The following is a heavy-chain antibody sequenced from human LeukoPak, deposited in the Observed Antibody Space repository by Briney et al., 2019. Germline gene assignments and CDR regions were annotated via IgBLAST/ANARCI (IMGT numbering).Heavy chain of an antibody. V-gene: IGHV4-59*01. CDR3: ARDSFSSWSGNDAFDI. CDR1: GGSFSGYY. D-gene: IGHD6-13*01. Sequence: SETLSLTCAVYGGSFSGYYWSWIRQPPGKGLEWIGYIYYSGSTNYNPSLKSRVTISVDTSKNQFSLKLSSVTAADTAVYYCARDSFSSWSGNDAFDIWGQGTMVTVSS. J-gene: IGHJ3*02. CDR2: IYYSGST.